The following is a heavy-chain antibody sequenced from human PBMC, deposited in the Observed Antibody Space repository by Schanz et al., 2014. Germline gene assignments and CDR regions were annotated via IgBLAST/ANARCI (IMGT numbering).Heavy chain of an antibody. CDR3: AREIATAIGDY. D-gene: IGHD3-10*01. J-gene: IGHJ4*02. CDR2: ISGSGGST. CDR1: RFTFSNYA. V-gene: IGHV3-23*04. Sequence: EVQLVESGGGLVQPGGSLRLSCAASRFTFSNYAMSWVRQAPGKGLEWVSAISGSGGSTYYADSVKGRFTISRDNSTNSLDLEMDTLSPADTDVYFCAREIATAIGDYWGQGTLVTVSS.